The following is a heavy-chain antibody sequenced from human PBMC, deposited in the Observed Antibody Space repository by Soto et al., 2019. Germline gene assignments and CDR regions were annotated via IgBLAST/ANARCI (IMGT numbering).Heavy chain of an antibody. Sequence: QVHLVQSGAEVKQPGASGKVSCKASGYTFTSYDINWVRQATGLGLEWMGWMNPNSGKAGYAQNFQGRVTMTVISSRCTAYMGVSRRRPEHAGVYYCAGGARGVTAYWGQGPLVLVPS. V-gene: IGHV1-8*01. D-gene: IGHD2-21*02. J-gene: IGHJ4*02. CDR3: AGGARGVTAY. CDR1: GYTFTSYD. CDR2: MNPNSGKA.